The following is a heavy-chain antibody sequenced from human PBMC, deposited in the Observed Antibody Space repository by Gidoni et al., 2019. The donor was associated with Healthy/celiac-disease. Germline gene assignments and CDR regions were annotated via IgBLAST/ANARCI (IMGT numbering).Heavy chain of an antibody. J-gene: IGHJ4*02. CDR1: GGSFSGYY. D-gene: IGHD2-15*01. CDR2: VNHRGST. CDR3: ASGIVAASPPIDY. Sequence: QVQPQQWGAGLLTPSATLSLTCAVYGGSFSGYYCSWIRQPPGKGRAWIGEVNHRGSTNSNASLKSRVTISVDTSKNQFSLKLSSVTAADTAVYYCASGIVAASPPIDYWGQGTLVTVSS. V-gene: IGHV4-34*01.